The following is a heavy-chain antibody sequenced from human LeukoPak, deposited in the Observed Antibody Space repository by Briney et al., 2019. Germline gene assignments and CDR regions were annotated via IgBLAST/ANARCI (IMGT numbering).Heavy chain of an antibody. D-gene: IGHD6-19*01. Sequence: GGSLRLSCAASGFTFSTYGMHWVRQAPGKGLEWVAVIWYDGSNKYYADSVKGRFTISRDNSKNPLYLQMNSLRAEDTAVYYCARDMDSSGWYLYYYYGMDVWGQGTTVTVSS. CDR1: GFTFSTYG. CDR2: IWYDGSNK. V-gene: IGHV3-33*01. CDR3: ARDMDSSGWYLYYYYGMDV. J-gene: IGHJ6*02.